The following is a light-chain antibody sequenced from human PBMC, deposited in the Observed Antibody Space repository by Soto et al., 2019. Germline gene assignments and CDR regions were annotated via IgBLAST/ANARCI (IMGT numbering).Light chain of an antibody. Sequence: EIVMTQSPATLSVSPGERATLSCRASRNVGSKLAWYMQKPGQSPRLLISGASNRATGIPDRFSGSGSGTDFTLTISKLEPEDFAVYHCQQYGGSPRTFGQGTKVDIK. CDR3: QQYGGSPRT. V-gene: IGKV3-20*01. J-gene: IGKJ1*01. CDR1: RNVGSK. CDR2: GAS.